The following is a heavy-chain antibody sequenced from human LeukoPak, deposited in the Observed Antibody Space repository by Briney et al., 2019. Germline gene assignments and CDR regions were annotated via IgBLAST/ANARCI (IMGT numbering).Heavy chain of an antibody. CDR2: IYPNSGGT. Sequence: ASVKVSCKASGYTFTGYYMHWVRQAPGQGLEWMGWIYPNSGGTNYAQKFQGRVTMTRDTSISTAYMELSRLRSDDTAVYYCAREMARKSYFDYWGQGTLVTVSS. V-gene: IGHV1-2*02. J-gene: IGHJ4*02. D-gene: IGHD5-24*01. CDR1: GYTFTGYY. CDR3: AREMARKSYFDY.